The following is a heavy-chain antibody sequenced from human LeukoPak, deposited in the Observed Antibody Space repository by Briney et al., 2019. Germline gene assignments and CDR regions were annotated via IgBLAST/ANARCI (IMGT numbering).Heavy chain of an antibody. D-gene: IGHD3-22*01. Sequence: GGSLRLSCAASGFNFKIYAMRWVRQTPGKGLEWVSSISSNSVYTYYGDSVKGRFTVSRDNSKNTLYLQMNSLRAEDTAIYYCAKDRPNYYESNGHYYRQNGDYWGQGTLVTVSS. CDR3: AKDRPNYYESNGHYYRQNGDY. CDR2: ISSNSVYT. J-gene: IGHJ4*02. V-gene: IGHV3-23*01. CDR1: GFNFKIYA.